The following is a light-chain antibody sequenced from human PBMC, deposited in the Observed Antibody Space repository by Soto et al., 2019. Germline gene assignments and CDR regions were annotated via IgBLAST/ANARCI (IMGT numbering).Light chain of an antibody. Sequence: DIQMTQSPSTLSASVGDRVTITCRASQSISSWLAWYQQKPGKVPKLLIYKASSLESGVPSRFSGSGSGTEFTLTISSLQPDDFATYYCQQFNSALGITFGQGTRLEIK. J-gene: IGKJ5*01. V-gene: IGKV1-5*03. CDR3: QQFNSALGIT. CDR2: KAS. CDR1: QSISSW.